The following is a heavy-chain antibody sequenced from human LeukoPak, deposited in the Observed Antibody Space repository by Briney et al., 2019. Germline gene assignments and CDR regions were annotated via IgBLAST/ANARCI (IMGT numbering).Heavy chain of an antibody. CDR2: IIPIFGTA. J-gene: IGHJ4*02. V-gene: IGHV1-69*13. Sequence: SVKVSXKASGGTFSSYAISWVRPAPGQGLEWMGGIIPIFGTAKYAQKFQGRVTITADESTSTAYMELSSLRSEDTAVYYCARKFGYSYGYLDYWGQGTLVTVSS. CDR3: ARKFGYSYGYLDY. CDR1: GGTFSSYA. D-gene: IGHD5-18*01.